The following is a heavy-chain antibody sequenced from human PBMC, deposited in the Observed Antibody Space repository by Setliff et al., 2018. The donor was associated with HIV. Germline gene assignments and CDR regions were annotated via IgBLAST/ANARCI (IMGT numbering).Heavy chain of an antibody. J-gene: IGHJ3*01. CDR2: ISGSGGDT. Sequence: PGGSLRLSCAASGFLFHTYWMSWVRQAPGKGLEWVSSISGSGGDTSHADSVQGRFTISRDNSKNMLYLQMNSLRAEDTAVYYCAKWFGEFFRAFDRWGQGTMVTVSS. CDR1: GFLFHTYW. D-gene: IGHD3-10*01. V-gene: IGHV3-23*01. CDR3: AKWFGEFFRAFDR.